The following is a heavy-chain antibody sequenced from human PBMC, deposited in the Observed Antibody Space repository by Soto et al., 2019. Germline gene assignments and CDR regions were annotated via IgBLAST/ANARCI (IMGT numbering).Heavy chain of an antibody. CDR3: ARGPFYSSSWLDY. V-gene: IGHV3-74*01. CDR2: INNDASST. J-gene: IGHJ4*02. D-gene: IGHD6-13*01. CDR1: GFTFSTSW. Sequence: EVQLVESGGGLVQPGGSLRLSCAASGFTFSTSWMHWVRQAPGKGLVWVSRINNDASSTHFADSVKGRFTISRDNAKNTLDLQMNDLRAEDTAVYYCARGPFYSSSWLDYWGQGTQVTVSS.